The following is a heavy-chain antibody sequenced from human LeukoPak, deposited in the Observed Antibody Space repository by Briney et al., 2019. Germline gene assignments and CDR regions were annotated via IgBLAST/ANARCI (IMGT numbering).Heavy chain of an antibody. Sequence: ASVKVSCKASGYTFTSYDINWVRQATGQGLEWMGWMNPNSGNTGYAQKFQGRVTMTRNTSISTAYMELSSLRSEDTAVYYCARGQGYSIIAIDWGQGTLVTVSS. J-gene: IGHJ4*02. CDR2: MNPNSGNT. V-gene: IGHV1-8*01. CDR1: GYTFTSYD. CDR3: ARGQGYSIIAID. D-gene: IGHD5-18*01.